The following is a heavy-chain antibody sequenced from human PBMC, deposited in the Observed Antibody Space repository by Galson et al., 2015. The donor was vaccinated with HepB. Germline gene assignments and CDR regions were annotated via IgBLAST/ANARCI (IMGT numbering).Heavy chain of an antibody. V-gene: IGHV1-3*01. CDR2: INAGNGNT. CDR1: GYTFTSYA. CDR3: ARDSDYYDSSGYSPYFDY. D-gene: IGHD3-22*01. Sequence: SVKVSCKASGYTFTSYAMHWVRQAPGQRLEWMGWINAGNGNTKYSQKFQGRVTITRDTSASTAYMELSSLRSEDTAVYYCARDSDYYDSSGYSPYFDYWGQGTLVTVSS. J-gene: IGHJ4*02.